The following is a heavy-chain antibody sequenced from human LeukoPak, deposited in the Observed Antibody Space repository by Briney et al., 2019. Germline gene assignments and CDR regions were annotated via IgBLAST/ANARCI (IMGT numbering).Heavy chain of an antibody. CDR1: GFTFSSYS. CDR2: ISSSSSYI. D-gene: IGHD6-19*01. J-gene: IGHJ4*02. CDR3: ARDGTSSGWYDY. V-gene: IGHV3-21*01. Sequence: PGGSLRLSCAASGFTFSSYSMNWVRQAPGKGLEWVSSISSSSSYIYYADSVKGRFTISRGNAKNSLYLQMNSLRAEDTAVYYCARDGTSSGWYDYWGQGTLVTVSS.